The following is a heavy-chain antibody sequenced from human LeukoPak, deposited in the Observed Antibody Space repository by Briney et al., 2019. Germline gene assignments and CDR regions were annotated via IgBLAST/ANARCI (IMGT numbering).Heavy chain of an antibody. J-gene: IGHJ4*02. Sequence: GGSLRLACAASGFTFSSHGMNWVRQAPGKGLEWVSGITGGGTTYYADSVKGRVTISRDNSKNSLYLQMNSLRAEDTAVYYCARDAGRKDDYWGQGTLVTVSS. V-gene: IGHV3-23*01. CDR1: GFTFSSHG. CDR2: ITGGGTT. CDR3: ARDAGRKDDY.